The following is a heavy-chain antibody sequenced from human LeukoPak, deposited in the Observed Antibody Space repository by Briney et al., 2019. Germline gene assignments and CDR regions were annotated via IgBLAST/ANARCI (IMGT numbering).Heavy chain of an antibody. V-gene: IGHV1-8*03. J-gene: IGHJ5*02. CDR1: GYTFTSYD. D-gene: IGHD3-3*01. CDR3: ARGAIITIFGVVIPSWFDP. Sequence: ASVKVSCKASGYTFTSYDINWVRQATGQGLEWTGWMNPNSGNTGYAQKFQGRVTITRNTSISTAYMELSSLRSEDTAVYYCARGAIITIFGVVIPSWFDPWGQGTLVTVSS. CDR2: MNPNSGNT.